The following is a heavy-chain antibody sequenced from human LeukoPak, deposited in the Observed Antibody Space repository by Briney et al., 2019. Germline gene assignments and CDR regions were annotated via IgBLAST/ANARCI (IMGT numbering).Heavy chain of an antibody. D-gene: IGHD6-19*01. CDR1: GGSISSYY. J-gene: IGHJ5*02. CDR3: ARDRRGRQWLGT. Sequence: SETLSLTCTVSGGSISSYYWSWIRQPPGKGLEWIGYIYYSGSTNYNPSLKSRVTISVDTSKNQFSLKLSSVTAADTAVYYCARDRRGRQWLGTWGQGTLVTVSS. CDR2: IYYSGST. V-gene: IGHV4-59*01.